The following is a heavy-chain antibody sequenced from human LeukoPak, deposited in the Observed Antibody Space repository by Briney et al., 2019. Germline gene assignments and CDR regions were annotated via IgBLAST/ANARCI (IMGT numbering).Heavy chain of an antibody. CDR1: GFTFSSYS. J-gene: IGHJ4*02. V-gene: IGHV3-23*01. D-gene: IGHD2-15*01. CDR2: ISGSGGST. CDR3: AKDGVVVAAIRGSYFDY. Sequence: GGSLRLSCAASGFTFSSYSMNWVRQAPGKGLEWVSAISGSGGSTYYADSVKGRFTISRDNSKNTLYLQMNSLRAEDTAVYYCAKDGVVVAAIRGSYFDYWGQGTLVTVSS.